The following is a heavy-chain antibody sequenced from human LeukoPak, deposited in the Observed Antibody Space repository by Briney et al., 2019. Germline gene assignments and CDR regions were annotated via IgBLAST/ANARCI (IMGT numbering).Heavy chain of an antibody. D-gene: IGHD5-18*01. CDR3: AKDGRRGFSFGPAAY. CDR1: GFTFSTYA. J-gene: IGHJ4*02. CDR2: ISGSGGST. V-gene: IGHV3-23*01. Sequence: PGGSLRLSCAASGFTFSTYAMSCVRQAPGKGLEWVSTISGSGGSTYYADSVKGRFASSGDNSKNTLYLQMNSLRAEDTAVYYCAKDGRRGFSFGPAAYWGQGTLVTVSS.